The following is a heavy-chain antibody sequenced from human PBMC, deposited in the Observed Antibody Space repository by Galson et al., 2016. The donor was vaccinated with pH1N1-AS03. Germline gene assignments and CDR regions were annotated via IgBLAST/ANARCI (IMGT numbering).Heavy chain of an antibody. V-gene: IGHV3-7*03. D-gene: IGHD4-23*01. J-gene: IGHJ3*02. CDR2: IKKDGGEK. Sequence: SLRLSCAASGFIFSDYGMSWVRQAPGKGLEWVANIKKDGGEKYYVDSVRGRFTISRDNAKKSLYLQMNSLRAEDTAVYYCARSYGGTSLDIWGQGTMVTVSS. CDR3: ARSYGGTSLDI. CDR1: GFIFSDYG.